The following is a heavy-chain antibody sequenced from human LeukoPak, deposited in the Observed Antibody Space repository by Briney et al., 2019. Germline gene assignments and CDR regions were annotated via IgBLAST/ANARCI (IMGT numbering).Heavy chain of an antibody. D-gene: IGHD6-19*01. CDR2: IWYDGSNK. J-gene: IGHJ4*02. CDR3: ARDRQWMVFDY. V-gene: IGHV3-33*01. CDR1: GFTFSGHG. Sequence: GGSLRLSCAASGFTFSGHGMHWVRQAPGKGLEWVAVIWYDGSNKYYADSVKGRFTISRDNSKNTVHLQMNSLRAEDTAVYYCARDRQWMVFDYWGQGTLVTVSS.